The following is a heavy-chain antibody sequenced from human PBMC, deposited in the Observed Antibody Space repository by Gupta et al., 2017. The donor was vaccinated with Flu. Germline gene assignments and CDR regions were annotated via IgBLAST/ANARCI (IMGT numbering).Heavy chain of an antibody. J-gene: IGHJ4*02. V-gene: IGHV3-30*18. CDR1: GFTFSSYG. CDR3: AKGVVANYYAQGGFDY. D-gene: IGHD3-10*01. Sequence: QVQLVESGGGVVQPGRSLRLSCAASGFTFSSYGMHWVRQAPGKGLEWVAVISYDGSNKYYADSVKGRFTISRDNSKNTLYLQMNSLRAEDTAVYYCAKGVVANYYAQGGFDYWGQGTLVTVSS. CDR2: ISYDGSNK.